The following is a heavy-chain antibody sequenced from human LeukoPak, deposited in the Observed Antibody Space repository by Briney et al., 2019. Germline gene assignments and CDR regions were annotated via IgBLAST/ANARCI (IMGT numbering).Heavy chain of an antibody. Sequence: GESLKISCKGSGYSFTSYWIGWVRQMPGKGLEWMGIIYPGDSDTRYSPSFQGQVTISADKSISTAYLQWSSLKASDTAMYYCARQPHCGGDCFVLTADYWGQGTLVTVSS. CDR3: ARQPHCGGDCFVLTADY. V-gene: IGHV5-51*01. CDR2: IYPGDSDT. D-gene: IGHD2-21*02. J-gene: IGHJ4*02. CDR1: GYSFTSYW.